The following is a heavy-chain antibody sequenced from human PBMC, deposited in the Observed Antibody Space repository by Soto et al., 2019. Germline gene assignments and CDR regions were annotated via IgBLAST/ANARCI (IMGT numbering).Heavy chain of an antibody. CDR2: INEDSTYI. V-gene: IGHV3-21*02. D-gene: IGHD2-15*01. J-gene: IGHJ6*03. Sequence: EVRLVESGGGLVKPGGSLRLSCAASGFTFSAFSMNWVRQAPGKGLEWLSSINEDSTYIYYGDSLRGRSTITRDNAKDILYLQRDNLRAEDTAVQYCYRDFGSYSQSCYLDVWG. CDR1: GFTFSAFS. CDR3: YRDFGSYSQSCYLDV.